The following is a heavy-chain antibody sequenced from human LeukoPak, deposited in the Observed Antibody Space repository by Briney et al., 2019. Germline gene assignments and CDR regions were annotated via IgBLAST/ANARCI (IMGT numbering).Heavy chain of an antibody. CDR2: IYYSGST. V-gene: IGHV4-59*08. CDR3: ARTAYYYGSGSYFDY. CDR1: GGSISSYY. J-gene: IGHJ4*02. D-gene: IGHD3-10*01. Sequence: SETLSLTCTVSGGSISSYYWSWIRQPPGKGLEWIGYIYYSGSTNYNPSLKSRVTISVDTSKNQFSLKLSSVTAADTAVYYCARTAYYYGSGSYFDYWGQGTLVTVSP.